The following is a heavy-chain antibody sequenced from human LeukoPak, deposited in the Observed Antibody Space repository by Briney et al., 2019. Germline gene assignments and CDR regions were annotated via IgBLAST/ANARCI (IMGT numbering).Heavy chain of an antibody. V-gene: IGHV1-8*03. CDR3: AREGLDY. J-gene: IGHJ4*02. CDR1: GYTFTGYY. CDR2: KNPNSGNS. Sequence: GASVKVSCKASGYTFTGYYMHWVRQAPGQGLEWMGNKNPNSGNSAYAQKFQGRVTITTDASITTAYMELSGLRSEDTALYYCAREGLDYWGQGTLVTVSS.